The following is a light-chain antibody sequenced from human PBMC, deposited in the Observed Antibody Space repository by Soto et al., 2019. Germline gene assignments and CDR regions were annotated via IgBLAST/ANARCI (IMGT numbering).Light chain of an antibody. CDR2: ATS. V-gene: IGKV3-20*01. J-gene: IGKJ4*01. CDR1: QSVSRTY. Sequence: IVLTQSPGTLSLSPGERATLYCRTSQSVSRTYLAWYQQKPVQAPRLLIYATSSRATGIPDRFSGSGSGTDFTLTISRLEPEDFAVYYCQQYGRSPGLTFGGGTKVDIK. CDR3: QQYGRSPGLT.